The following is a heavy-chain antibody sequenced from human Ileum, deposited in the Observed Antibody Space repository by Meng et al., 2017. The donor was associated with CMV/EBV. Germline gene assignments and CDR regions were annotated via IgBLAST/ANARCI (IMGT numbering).Heavy chain of an antibody. V-gene: IGHV4-59*01. J-gene: IGHJ5*02. CDR1: GDSITRYY. D-gene: IGHD4-17*01. CDR3: ATTVHPVAYLNYFDP. Sequence: SEILSPTCTVSGDSITRYYVSWIRQPPGKGLEWIGYLYYSETAYYSHSLRGRVIISADTAKNRFPLSLTSVTAADTAVYFCATTVHPVAYLNYFDPWGQGTLVTVSS. CDR2: LYYSETA.